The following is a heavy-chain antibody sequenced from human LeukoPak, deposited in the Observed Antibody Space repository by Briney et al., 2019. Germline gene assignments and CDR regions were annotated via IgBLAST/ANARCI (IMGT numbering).Heavy chain of an antibody. CDR2: ISGDGGST. D-gene: IGHD3-10*01. Sequence: GGSLRLPCAASGFTFDDYAMHWVRQAPGKGLEWVSLISGDGGSTYYADSVKGRFTISRDNSKNSLYLQMNSLRTEDTALYYCAKEYGSGSSTYGMDVWGQGTTVTVSS. J-gene: IGHJ6*02. CDR3: AKEYGSGSSTYGMDV. V-gene: IGHV3-43*02. CDR1: GFTFDDYA.